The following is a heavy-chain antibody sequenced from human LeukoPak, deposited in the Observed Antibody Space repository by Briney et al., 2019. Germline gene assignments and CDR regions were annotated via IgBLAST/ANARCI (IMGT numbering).Heavy chain of an antibody. D-gene: IGHD3-3*01. CDR1: GYIFSNYW. Sequence: GESLKISCKGSGYIFSNYWIGWVRQMPGKGLEWMGIIYPADSDTKYSPSFQGQVTISADKSINTAYLQWSSLKASDTAMYYCASLSYYNSWSGFDYWGQGALVTVSS. CDR3: ASLSYYNSWSGFDY. CDR2: IYPADSDT. V-gene: IGHV5-51*01. J-gene: IGHJ4*02.